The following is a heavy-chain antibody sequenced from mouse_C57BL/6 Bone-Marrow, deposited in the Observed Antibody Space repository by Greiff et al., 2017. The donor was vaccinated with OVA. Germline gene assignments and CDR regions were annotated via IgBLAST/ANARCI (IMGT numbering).Heavy chain of an antibody. D-gene: IGHD1-1*01. V-gene: IGHV1-81*01. CDR1: GYTFTSYG. J-gene: IGHJ3*01. CDR2: IYPRSGNT. CDR3: ERKVFYYYGSSSWFAY. Sequence: QVQLKQSGAELARPGASVKLSCKASGYTFTSYGISWVKQRTGQGLEWIGEIYPRSGNTYYNEKFKGKATLAADKSTSTAYMELRSLTSEDSAVYFCERKVFYYYGSSSWFAYWGQGTLVTVSA.